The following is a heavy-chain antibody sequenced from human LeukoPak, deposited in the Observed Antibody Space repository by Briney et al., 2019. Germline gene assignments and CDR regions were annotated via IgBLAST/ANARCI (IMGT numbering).Heavy chain of an antibody. J-gene: IGHJ4*02. D-gene: IGHD3-10*01. CDR2: INHSGST. CDR3: ARLRIGSGRKAIDY. V-gene: IGHV4-34*01. Sequence: PSETLSLTCAVYGGSFSGYYWSWTRQPPGKGREWIGEINHSGSTNYNPSLKRRVTISVDTSTNQFSLKLSSVTAADTAVYYCARLRIGSGRKAIDYWGQGTLVTVSS. CDR1: GGSFSGYY.